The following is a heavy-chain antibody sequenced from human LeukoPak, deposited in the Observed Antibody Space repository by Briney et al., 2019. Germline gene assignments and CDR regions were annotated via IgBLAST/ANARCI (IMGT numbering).Heavy chain of an antibody. J-gene: IGHJ4*02. CDR1: GYTFTGYY. D-gene: IGHD3-22*01. V-gene: IGHV1-46*03. Sequence: ASVKVSCKASGYTFTGYYMHWVRQAPGQGLEWMGIINPSGGSTSYAQKFQGRVTMTRDTSTSTVYMELSSLRSEDTAVYYCARAYYYDSSGYYFRYYFDYWGQGTLVTVSS. CDR3: ARAYYYDSSGYYFRYYFDY. CDR2: INPSGGST.